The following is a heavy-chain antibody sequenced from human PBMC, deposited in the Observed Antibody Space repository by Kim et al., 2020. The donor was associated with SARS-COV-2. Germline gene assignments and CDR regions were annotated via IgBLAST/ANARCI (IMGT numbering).Heavy chain of an antibody. J-gene: IGHJ4*02. CDR3: ARGTISSIGRLDY. Sequence: ASVKVSCKTSGYTFSGFGITWVRQVPGQGLEWMGWISTYSGNTNYVQKLQGRLTMAADTSTSTSYMELSSLTSDDTAVYYCARGTISSIGRLDYWGQGTLVTVSS. CDR2: ISTYSGNT. D-gene: IGHD2-15*01. CDR1: GYTFSGFG. V-gene: IGHV1-18*01.